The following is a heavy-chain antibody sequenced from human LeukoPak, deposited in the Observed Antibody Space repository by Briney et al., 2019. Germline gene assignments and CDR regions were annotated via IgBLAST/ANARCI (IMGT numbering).Heavy chain of an antibody. CDR1: GFTVSSNY. Sequence: QPGGSLRLSCAASGFTVSSNYMSWVRQAPGKGLEWVSVIYSGGSTYYADSVKGRFTISRDNSKNTLYLQMNSLRAEDTAVYYCARDVLGDYSNWFDPWGQGTLVTVSS. CDR2: IYSGGST. V-gene: IGHV3-66*01. D-gene: IGHD4-17*01. CDR3: ARDVLGDYSNWFDP. J-gene: IGHJ5*02.